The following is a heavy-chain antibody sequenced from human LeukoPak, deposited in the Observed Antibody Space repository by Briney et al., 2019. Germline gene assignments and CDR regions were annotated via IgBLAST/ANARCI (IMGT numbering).Heavy chain of an antibody. CDR2: ISGSGGST. Sequence: PGGSLRLSCAASGFTFSSYAMSWVRQAPGKGLEWVSAISGSGGSTYYADSVKGRFTISRDNSKNTLYLQMNSLRAEDTAVYYCAKHGYYYDSSGYTFDYWGQGTLVTVSS. CDR1: GFTFSSYA. J-gene: IGHJ4*02. CDR3: AKHGYYYDSSGYTFDY. D-gene: IGHD3-22*01. V-gene: IGHV3-23*01.